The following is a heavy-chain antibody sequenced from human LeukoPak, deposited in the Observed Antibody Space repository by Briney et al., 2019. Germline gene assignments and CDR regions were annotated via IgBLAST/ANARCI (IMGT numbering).Heavy chain of an antibody. CDR1: GGTFSSYA. V-gene: IGHV1-69*13. CDR2: IIPIFGTA. D-gene: IGHD1-26*01. Sequence: ASVKVSCKASGGTFSSYAISWVRQAPGQGLEWMGGIIPIFGTANYAQKFQGRVTITADESTSTAYMELSSLRSEDTAVYYCARGRRVVGATTFRYYYYMDVWGKGTTVTVSS. CDR3: ARGRRVVGATTFRYYYYMDV. J-gene: IGHJ6*03.